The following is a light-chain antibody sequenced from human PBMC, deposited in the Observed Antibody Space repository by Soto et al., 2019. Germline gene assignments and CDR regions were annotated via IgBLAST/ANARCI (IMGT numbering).Light chain of an antibody. V-gene: IGLV1-40*01. J-gene: IGLJ1*01. Sequence: QSVLTQPPSVSGAPGQRVTISCTGSSSNIGAGYDVHWYQQLPGTAPKLLIYGNSNRPSGVPDRFSGSKSGTSASLAITGLQAEDEADYYCQSYDSSLSGWVFGTGTKV. CDR3: QSYDSSLSGWV. CDR1: SSNIGAGYD. CDR2: GNS.